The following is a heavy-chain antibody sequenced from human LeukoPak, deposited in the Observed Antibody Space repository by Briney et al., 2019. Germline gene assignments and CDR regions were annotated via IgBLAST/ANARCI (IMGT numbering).Heavy chain of an antibody. CDR2: IYYSGST. V-gene: IGHV4-30-4*01. D-gene: IGHD6-13*01. Sequence: PSQTLSLTCTVSGGSISSGDYYWSWIRQPPGKGLEWIGYIYYSGSTYYNPSLKSRGTISVDTSKNQFSLKLSSVTAADTAVYYCASIAAAGYYFDYWGQGTLVTVSS. J-gene: IGHJ4*02. CDR3: ASIAAAGYYFDY. CDR1: GGSISSGDYY.